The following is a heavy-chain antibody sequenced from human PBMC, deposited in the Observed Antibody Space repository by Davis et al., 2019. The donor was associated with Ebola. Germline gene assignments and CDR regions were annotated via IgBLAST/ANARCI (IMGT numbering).Heavy chain of an antibody. D-gene: IGHD6-13*01. CDR3: AKDLAAAGAYYYYGMDV. Sequence: GESLKISCAASGFTFSSYGMHWVRQAPGKGLEWVAVISYDGSNKYYADSVKGRFTISRDNSKNTLYLQMNSLRAEDTAVYYCAKDLAAAGAYYYYGMDVWGKGTTVTVSS. CDR2: ISYDGSNK. CDR1: GFTFSSYG. V-gene: IGHV3-30*18. J-gene: IGHJ6*04.